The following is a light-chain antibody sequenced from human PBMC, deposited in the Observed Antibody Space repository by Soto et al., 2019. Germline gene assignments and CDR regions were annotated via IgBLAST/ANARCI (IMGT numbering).Light chain of an antibody. J-gene: IGLJ1*01. CDR1: SSDVGGYNY. Sequence: ALTQPPSASGSPGQSVTISCTGTSSDVGGYNYVSWYQQHPGKAPKLMIYEVTKRPSGVPDRFSGSKSGNTASLTVSGLQAEDEADYYCSSYAGSNNVFGTGTKVTVL. CDR2: EVT. V-gene: IGLV2-8*01. CDR3: SSYAGSNNV.